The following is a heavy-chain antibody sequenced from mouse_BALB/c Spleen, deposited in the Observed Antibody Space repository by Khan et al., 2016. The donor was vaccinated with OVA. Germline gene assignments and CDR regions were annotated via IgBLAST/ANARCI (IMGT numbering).Heavy chain of an antibody. V-gene: IGHV9-3*02. D-gene: IGHD2-2*01. J-gene: IGHJ4*01. CDR1: GYTFTKNG. Sequence: QIQLVQSGPELKKPGATVKISCKASGYTFTKNGMNWVKQAPGQGLKWMGWINTNTGEPTYAEEFKGRFAFSLETSASTAYLQLNNLKNEDTGTYFCARRRWLRPAMDYWGQGTSVTVSS. CDR3: ARRRWLRPAMDY. CDR2: INTNTGEP.